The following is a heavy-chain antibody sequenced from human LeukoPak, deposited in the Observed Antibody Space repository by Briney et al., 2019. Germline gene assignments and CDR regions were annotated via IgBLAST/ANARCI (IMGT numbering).Heavy chain of an antibody. CDR2: IWYDGSNK. Sequence: GGSLRLSCAASGFTFSSYGMHWVRQAPGKGLEWVAVIWYDGSNKYYADSVKGRFTISRDNSKNTLYLQMNSLRAEDTAVYYCARGGFWFGESIGGGPLDYWGQGTLVTVSS. D-gene: IGHD3-10*01. J-gene: IGHJ4*02. CDR3: ARGGFWFGESIGGGPLDY. V-gene: IGHV3-33*01. CDR1: GFTFSSYG.